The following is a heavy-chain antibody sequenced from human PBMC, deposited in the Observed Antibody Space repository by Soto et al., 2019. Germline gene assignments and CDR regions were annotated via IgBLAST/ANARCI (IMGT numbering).Heavy chain of an antibody. CDR3: ARDLGGTSSGWYIH. D-gene: IGHD6-19*01. J-gene: IGHJ4*02. CDR2: IIPIFGTA. Sequence: ASVKVSCKASGGTFSRYAISWVRQAPGQGLEWMGGIIPIFGTANYAQKFQGRVTITADESTSTAYMELSSLRSEDTAVYYCARDLGGTSSGWYIHWGQGTLVTVSS. V-gene: IGHV1-69*13. CDR1: GGTFSRYA.